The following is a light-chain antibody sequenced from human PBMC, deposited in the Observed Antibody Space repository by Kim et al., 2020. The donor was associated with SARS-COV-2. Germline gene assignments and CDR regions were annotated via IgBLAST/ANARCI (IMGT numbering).Light chain of an antibody. CDR3: QQNNSFPLT. CDR1: QDISTW. V-gene: IGKV1-12*01. Sequence: ASVGDRGTIDCRGRQDISTWLAWVQQKPGKAPKLLIYAAAALESGGPSRFSGSGSGTDFTLTISSLQPEDFATYYCQQNNSFPLTFGQGKRLEIK. J-gene: IGKJ5*01. CDR2: AAA.